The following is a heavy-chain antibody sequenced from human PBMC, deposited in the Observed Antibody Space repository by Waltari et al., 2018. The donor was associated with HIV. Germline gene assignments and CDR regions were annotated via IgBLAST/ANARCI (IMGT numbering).Heavy chain of an antibody. Sequence: EVQLVQSGVEVKKPGESLKIACQASGYSFTSNWIGCVRQMPGKGLEWMGIIYPGDSDTRYSPSFQGQVSISADKSISTAYLQWSSLKASDTAMYYCATSRSTYYDTGGYFDYWGQGTLVTVSS. CDR1: GYSFTSNW. CDR2: IYPGDSDT. J-gene: IGHJ4*02. D-gene: IGHD3-22*01. CDR3: ATSRSTYYDTGGYFDY. V-gene: IGHV5-51*03.